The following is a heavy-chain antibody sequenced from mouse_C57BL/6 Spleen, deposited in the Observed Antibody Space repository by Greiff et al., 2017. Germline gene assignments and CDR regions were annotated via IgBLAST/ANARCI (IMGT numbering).Heavy chain of an antibody. CDR2: ISDGGSYT. Sequence: EVKLVESGGGLVKPGGSLKLSCAASGFTFSSYAMSWVRQTPEKRLEWVATISDGGSYTYYPDNVKGRFTISRDNAKNNLYLQMSHLKSEDTAMYYCARDGGYDYGGAYFDYWGQGTTLTVSS. D-gene: IGHD2-4*01. V-gene: IGHV5-4*01. CDR1: GFTFSSYA. J-gene: IGHJ2*01. CDR3: ARDGGYDYGGAYFDY.